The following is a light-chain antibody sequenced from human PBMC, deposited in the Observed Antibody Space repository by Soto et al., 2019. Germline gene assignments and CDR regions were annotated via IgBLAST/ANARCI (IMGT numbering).Light chain of an antibody. J-gene: IGKJ1*01. CDR2: WAS. CDR3: QQYYRPWT. Sequence: DIVMTQSPDSLAVSLGERATINCKSSQSVLYSSNNKNYLAWYQQKPGQPPKLLIYWASTRESGVPDRFSGSGSGTDFPLTISSLQAEDVAVYYCQQYYRPWTFDQGTKVEIK. V-gene: IGKV4-1*01. CDR1: QSVLYSSNNKNY.